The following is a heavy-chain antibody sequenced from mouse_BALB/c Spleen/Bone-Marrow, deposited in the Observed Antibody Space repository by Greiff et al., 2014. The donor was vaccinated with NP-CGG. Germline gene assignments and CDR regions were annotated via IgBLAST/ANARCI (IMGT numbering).Heavy chain of an antibody. CDR2: IYPGDGDT. V-gene: IGHV1-87*01. D-gene: IGHD2-2*01. CDR1: GYTFTSYW. CDR3: ARFYGYDGMDY. Sequence: QVQLQQSGAELARPGASVKLSCKASGYTFTSYWMQWVKQRPGQGLEWIGAIYPGDGDTRYTQKFKGKATLTADKSSSTAYMRLSSLASEDSAVYYCARFYGYDGMDYWGQGTSVTVSS. J-gene: IGHJ4*01.